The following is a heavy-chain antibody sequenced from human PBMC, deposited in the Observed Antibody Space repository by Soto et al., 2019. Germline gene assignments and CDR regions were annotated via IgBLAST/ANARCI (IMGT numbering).Heavy chain of an antibody. CDR2: INPNSGGT. CDR1: GYTFTGYY. Sequence: ASVKVSCKASGYTFTGYYMHWVRQAPGQGLEWMGWINPNSGGTNYAQKFQGWVTMTRDTSISTAYMELSRLRSDDTAVYYCARGGPAGVLYDYYYYYGMDVWGQGTTVTVSS. J-gene: IGHJ6*02. V-gene: IGHV1-2*04. D-gene: IGHD2-15*01. CDR3: ARGGPAGVLYDYYYYYGMDV.